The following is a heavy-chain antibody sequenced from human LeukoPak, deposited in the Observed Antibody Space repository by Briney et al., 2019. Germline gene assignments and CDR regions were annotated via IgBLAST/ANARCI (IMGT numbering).Heavy chain of an antibody. CDR3: ARYIAVAGREGNAFDI. Sequence: ASVKVSCKVSGYTLTELSMHWVRQAPGKGLEWMGGFDPEDGETIYAQKFQGRVTMTEDTSTDTAYMELSSLRSEDTAVYYCARYIAVAGREGNAFDIWGQGTMVTVSS. J-gene: IGHJ3*02. CDR2: FDPEDGET. V-gene: IGHV1-24*01. CDR1: GYTLTELS. D-gene: IGHD6-19*01.